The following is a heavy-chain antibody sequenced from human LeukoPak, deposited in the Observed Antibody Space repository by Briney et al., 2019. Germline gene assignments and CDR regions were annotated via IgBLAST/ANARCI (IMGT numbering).Heavy chain of an antibody. D-gene: IGHD2-15*01. V-gene: IGHV3-20*04. J-gene: IGHJ6*03. Sequence: GGSLRLSCAASGFTFDDYGMSWVRQAPGKGLEWVSGIQWNGGSTGYADSVKGRFTISRDNAKNSLYLQMNSLRAEDTALYYCARSGGSAYYYYYMDVWGKGTTVTISS. CDR1: GFTFDDYG. CDR2: IQWNGGST. CDR3: ARSGGSAYYYYYMDV.